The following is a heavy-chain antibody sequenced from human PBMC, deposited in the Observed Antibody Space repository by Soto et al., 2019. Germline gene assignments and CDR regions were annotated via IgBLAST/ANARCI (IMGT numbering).Heavy chain of an antibody. V-gene: IGHV3-30*18. CDR1: GFTFSSYW. J-gene: IGHJ5*02. Sequence: PGGSLRLSCAASGFTFSSYWMHWVRQAPGKGLEWVAVISYDGSNKYYADSVKGRFTISRDNSKNTLYLQMNSLRAEDTAVYYCAKDRPWFDPWGQGTLVTVSS. CDR3: AKDRPWFDP. CDR2: ISYDGSNK.